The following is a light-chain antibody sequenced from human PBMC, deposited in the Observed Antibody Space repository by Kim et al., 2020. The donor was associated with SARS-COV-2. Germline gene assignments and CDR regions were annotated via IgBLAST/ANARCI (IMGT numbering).Light chain of an antibody. V-gene: IGLV1-47*01. CDR1: SSNIGSNY. CDR2: ENY. CDR3: AAWDNSLSVHFV. Sequence: QRVTVSCSGSSSNIGSNYVYWYQQLPGAAPKLLIYENYQRPSGVPDRFSGSKSGTSASLAISGLRSEDEADYYCAAWDNSLSVHFVFGTGTKVTV. J-gene: IGLJ1*01.